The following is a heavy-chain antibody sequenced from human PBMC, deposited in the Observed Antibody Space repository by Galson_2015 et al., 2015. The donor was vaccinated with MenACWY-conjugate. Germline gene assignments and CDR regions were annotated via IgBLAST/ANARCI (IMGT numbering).Heavy chain of an antibody. J-gene: IGHJ4*02. V-gene: IGHV3-7*03. CDR2: IKQDGREK. D-gene: IGHD3-10*01. CDR1: GFTFSSYW. Sequence: SLRLSCAASGFTFSSYWMSWVRQPPGKGLEWVANIKQDGREKSYVDSVKGRFTISRDNARNSLFLQMNSLRAEDTAVYYCARFASGTFYTMDYWVQGSLLTVSS. CDR3: ARFASGTFYTMDY.